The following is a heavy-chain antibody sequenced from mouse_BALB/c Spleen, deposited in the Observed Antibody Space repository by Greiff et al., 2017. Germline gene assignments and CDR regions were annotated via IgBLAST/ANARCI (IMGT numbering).Heavy chain of an antibody. CDR2: IDPANGNT. J-gene: IGHJ1*01. CDR1: GFNIKDTY. V-gene: IGHV14-3*02. CDR3: ARRYGYFDV. Sequence: EVQLQQSGAELVKPGASVKLSCTASGFNIKDTYMHWVKQRPEQGLEWIGRIDPANGNTKYDPKFHGKATITADTSSNTAYLQLSSLTSEDTAVYYCARRYGYFDVWGAGTTVTVSS.